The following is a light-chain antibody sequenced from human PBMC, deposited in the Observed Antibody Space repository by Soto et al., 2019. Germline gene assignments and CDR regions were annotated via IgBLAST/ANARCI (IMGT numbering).Light chain of an antibody. CDR2: GAS. CDR3: QQYYNGTSIT. CDR1: QSVSSN. J-gene: IGKJ5*01. V-gene: IGKV3-15*01. Sequence: ELVFKQSPYTLSFSPEERATLSCRVSQSVSSNLAWYQQKPGQAPRLLIYGASTRATGIQARFSGSGSGTEFTLTISSRQSEDFAVYYFQQYYNGTSITFGEGTRLDIK.